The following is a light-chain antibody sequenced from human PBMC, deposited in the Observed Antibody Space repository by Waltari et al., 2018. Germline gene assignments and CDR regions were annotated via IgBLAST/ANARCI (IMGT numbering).Light chain of an antibody. CDR3: QQYYITPPVT. Sequence: IVMTQSPDSLAVSLGERATLNCKSSQSLLYRSNHKNSLAWYQQKPGQPPKLLIYWASTRESGVPERFSGSGSGTEFTLTISSLQAEDVAVYYCQQYYITPPVTFGPGTKVDIK. CDR1: QSLLYRSNHKNS. V-gene: IGKV4-1*01. J-gene: IGKJ3*01. CDR2: WAS.